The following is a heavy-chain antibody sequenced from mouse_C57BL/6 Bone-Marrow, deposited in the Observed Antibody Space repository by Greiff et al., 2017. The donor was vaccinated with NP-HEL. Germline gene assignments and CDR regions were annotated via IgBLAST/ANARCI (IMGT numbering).Heavy chain of an antibody. CDR2: IDPENGDT. Sequence: EVQLQQSGAELVRPGASVKLSCTVSGFNIKDDYMHWVKQRPEQGLEWIGWIDPENGDTEYASKFQGKATITAATSSNTAYLQLSSLTSEDTAVYYGTTGGSSPYAMDYWGQGTSVTVSS. J-gene: IGHJ4*01. V-gene: IGHV14-4*01. D-gene: IGHD1-1*01. CDR3: TTGGSSPYAMDY. CDR1: GFNIKDDY.